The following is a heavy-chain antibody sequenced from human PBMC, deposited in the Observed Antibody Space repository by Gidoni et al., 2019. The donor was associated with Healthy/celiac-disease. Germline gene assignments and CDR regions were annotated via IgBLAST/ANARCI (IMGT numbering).Heavy chain of an antibody. J-gene: IGHJ6*02. D-gene: IGHD6-13*01. CDR2: IIPIFGTA. Sequence: QVQLVQSGAEVKKPGSSVKVSCKASGGTFSSYAISWVRQAPGQGLEWMGGIIPIFGTANYAQKFQGRVTITADESTSTAYMELSSLRSEDTAVYYCARPLTSGYSSSWLKYGMDVWGQGTTVTVSS. CDR3: ARPLTSGYSSSWLKYGMDV. V-gene: IGHV1-69*01. CDR1: GGTFSSYA.